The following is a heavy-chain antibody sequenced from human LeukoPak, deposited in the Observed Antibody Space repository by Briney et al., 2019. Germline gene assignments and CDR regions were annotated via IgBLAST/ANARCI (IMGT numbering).Heavy chain of an antibody. CDR2: ISGSGGST. CDR3: AKAPYDFWTSYYYMDV. J-gene: IGHJ6*03. Sequence: GGSLRLSCAASGFTFSSYAMSWVRQAPGKGLEWVSTISGSGGSTNYADSVKGRFTISRDNSKNSLYLQMNSLRAEDTAVYYCAKAPYDFWTSYYYMDVWGKGTTVTVSS. CDR1: GFTFSSYA. V-gene: IGHV3-23*01. D-gene: IGHD3-3*01.